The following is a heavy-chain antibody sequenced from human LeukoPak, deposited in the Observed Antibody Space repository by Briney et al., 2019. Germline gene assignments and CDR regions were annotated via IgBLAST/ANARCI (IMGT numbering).Heavy chain of an antibody. CDR2: IYSGGST. Sequence: GGSLRLSCTASGFNFDDYGMSWVRQAPGKGLEWVSVIYSGGSTYYADSVKGRFTISRDNSKNTLYLQMNSLRAEDTAVYYCARGSSSSHYYYYYYMDVWGKGTTVTVSS. CDR1: GFNFDDYG. J-gene: IGHJ6*03. D-gene: IGHD6-6*01. CDR3: ARGSSSSHYYYYYYMDV. V-gene: IGHV3-66*02.